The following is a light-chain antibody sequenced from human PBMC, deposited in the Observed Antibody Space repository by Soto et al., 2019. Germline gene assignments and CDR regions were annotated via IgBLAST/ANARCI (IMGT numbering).Light chain of an antibody. CDR2: VGTGGIVG. Sequence: QSVLTQPPSASASLGASVTLICILSSGYSNYKVDWFQQRPGEGPRFVMRVGTGGIVGSKGDGIPDRFSVLGSGLNRYLTIKNIQEEDESDYHCGADHGSGSNFVLFGGGTKLTVL. CDR1: SGYSNYK. CDR3: GADHGSGSNFVL. J-gene: IGLJ2*01. V-gene: IGLV9-49*01.